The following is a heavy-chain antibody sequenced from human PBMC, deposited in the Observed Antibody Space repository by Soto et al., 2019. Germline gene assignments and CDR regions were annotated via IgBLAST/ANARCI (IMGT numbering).Heavy chain of an antibody. CDR3: ARAVVADYLSFYYYYGMDV. CDR1: GGPFISYA. CDR2: IIPIFGTA. J-gene: IGHJ6*02. V-gene: IGHV1-69*01. Sequence: SVKVSCTASGGPFISYAIIWVRQAPGQGLEWMGGIIPIFGTANYAQKFQGRVTITADESTSTAYMELSSLRSEDTAVYYCARAVVADYLSFYYYYGMDVWGQGTTVTVSS. D-gene: IGHD2-15*01.